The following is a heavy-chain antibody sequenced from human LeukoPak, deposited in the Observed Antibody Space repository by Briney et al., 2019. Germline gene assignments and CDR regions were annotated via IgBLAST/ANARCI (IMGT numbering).Heavy chain of an antibody. J-gene: IGHJ4*02. Sequence: GASVKVSCKASGYTFTGYYMHWVRQAPGQGLEWMGWINPNSGGTNYAQKFQGRVTMTRDTSISTAYMELSRLRSDDTAVYYWARSLNGDYLNDYWGQGTLVTVSS. CDR1: GYTFTGYY. CDR2: INPNSGGT. D-gene: IGHD4-17*01. CDR3: ARSLNGDYLNDY. V-gene: IGHV1-2*02.